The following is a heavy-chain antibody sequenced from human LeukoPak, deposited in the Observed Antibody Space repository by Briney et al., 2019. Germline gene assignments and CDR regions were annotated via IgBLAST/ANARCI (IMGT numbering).Heavy chain of an antibody. J-gene: IGHJ5*02. CDR2: IYYSGST. D-gene: IGHD1-14*01. CDR3: ARYDRKNNWFDP. CDR1: GGSISSYY. V-gene: IGHV4-59*08. Sequence: SETLSLTCTVSGGSISSYYWRWIGQPPGKGLEWIGYIYYSGSTNYNPSLKSRVTISVDTSKNQFSLKLSSVTAADTAVYYCARYDRKNNWFDPWGQGTLVTVSS.